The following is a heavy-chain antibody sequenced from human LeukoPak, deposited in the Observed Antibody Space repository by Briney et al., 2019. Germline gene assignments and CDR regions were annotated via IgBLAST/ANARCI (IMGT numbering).Heavy chain of an antibody. Sequence: ASVKVSCKASGYTFSSYFLHWVRQAPGQGLEWLGTINPGGGSASNAQKFQGRVTMTRDTSTSTVYMELSRLRSDDTAVYYCASASYYYVSSGYPGYYFDYWGQGTLVTVSS. V-gene: IGHV1-46*03. CDR2: INPGGGSA. D-gene: IGHD3-22*01. CDR1: GYTFSSYF. CDR3: ASASYYYVSSGYPGYYFDY. J-gene: IGHJ4*02.